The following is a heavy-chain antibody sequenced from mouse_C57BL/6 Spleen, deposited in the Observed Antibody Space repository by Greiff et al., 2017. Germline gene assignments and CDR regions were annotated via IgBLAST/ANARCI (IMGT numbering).Heavy chain of an antibody. CDR2: IWTGGGT. V-gene: IGHV2-9-1*01. D-gene: IGHD2-1*01. J-gene: IGHJ3*01. CDR1: GFSLTSYA. Sequence: VQLKESGPGLVAPSPSLSITCTVSGFSLTSYAISWVRQPPGKGLEWLGVIWTGGGTNYNSALKSRLSISKDNSKSQVFLKMISLQTDDTARYYCARGIYGNYEAWFAYWGQGTLVTVSA. CDR3: ARGIYGNYEAWFAY.